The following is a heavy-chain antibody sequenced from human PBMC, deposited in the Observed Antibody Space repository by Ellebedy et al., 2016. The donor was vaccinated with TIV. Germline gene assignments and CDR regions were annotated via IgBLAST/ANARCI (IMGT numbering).Heavy chain of an antibody. CDR1: GVSVGSGTSY. Sequence: MPSETLSLTCSVSGVSVGSGTSYWSWIRQPPGKGLEWIGNIYYTGSTSYNPSLNSRVAISVDTSTNNFSLNLDSVTAADTAVYYCARESPGAKYDQWGQGTLVIVSS. CDR3: ARESPGAKYDQ. CDR2: IYYTGST. J-gene: IGHJ4*02. V-gene: IGHV4-61*01. D-gene: IGHD1-26*01.